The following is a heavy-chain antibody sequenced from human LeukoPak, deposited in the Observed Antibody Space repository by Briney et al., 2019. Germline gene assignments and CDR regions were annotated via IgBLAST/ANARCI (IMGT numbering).Heavy chain of an antibody. Sequence: EASVKVSCKASGYTFTSYGISWVRQAPGQGLEWMGGIIPIFGTANYAQKFQGRVTITTDESTSTAYMELSSLRSEDTAVYYCARDWGYCSGGSCYSSWGQGTLVTVSS. CDR3: ARDWGYCSGGSCYSS. D-gene: IGHD2-15*01. V-gene: IGHV1-69*05. J-gene: IGHJ4*02. CDR2: IIPIFGTA. CDR1: GYTFTSYG.